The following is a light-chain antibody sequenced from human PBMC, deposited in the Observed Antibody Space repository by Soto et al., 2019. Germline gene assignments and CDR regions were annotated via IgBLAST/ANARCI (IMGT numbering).Light chain of an antibody. CDR1: QSVSSS. CDR2: GAS. J-gene: IGKJ1*01. CDR3: QQYNNLPRT. V-gene: IGKV3-15*01. Sequence: EIVMTQSPATLSVSPGERATLSCRASQSVSSSLAWFQQKPGQAPRLLIYGASTRATGIPARFSGSGSGTEFALTISSLQSEDFAGYYGQQYNNLPRTFGQGTKVEIK.